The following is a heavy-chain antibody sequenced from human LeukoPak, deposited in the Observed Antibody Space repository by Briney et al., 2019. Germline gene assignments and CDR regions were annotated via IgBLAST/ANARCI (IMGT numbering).Heavy chain of an antibody. CDR2: VDHSGST. CDR1: GGSFSDKH. Sequence: SETLSLTCAVYGGSFSDKHWSWIRQTPGKGLEWIGEVDHSGSTNYSPSLKSRVTISVDTSKNQFSLKLSSVTAADTAVYYCASVVRRVIGNYYYYYMDVWGKGTTVIVSS. V-gene: IGHV4-34*01. J-gene: IGHJ6*03. D-gene: IGHD3-10*01. CDR3: ASVVRRVIGNYYYYYMDV.